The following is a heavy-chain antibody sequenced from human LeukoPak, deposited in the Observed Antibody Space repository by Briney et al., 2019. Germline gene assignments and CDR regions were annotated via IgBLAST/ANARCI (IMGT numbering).Heavy chain of an antibody. V-gene: IGHV3-7*03. Sequence: HAGGSLRLSCAASGFTFSSYWMSWVRQAPGKGLEWVANIKQDGSEKYYVDSVKGRFTISRDNSKNTLYLQMNSLRAEDTAVYYCAREPWGAKGAAWGMDVWGQGTTVTASS. CDR2: IKQDGSEK. CDR3: AREPWGAKGAAWGMDV. D-gene: IGHD1-26*01. J-gene: IGHJ6*02. CDR1: GFTFSSYW.